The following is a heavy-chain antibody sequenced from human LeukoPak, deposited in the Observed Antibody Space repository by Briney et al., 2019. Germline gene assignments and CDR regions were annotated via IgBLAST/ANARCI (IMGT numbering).Heavy chain of an antibody. CDR3: ARESPTGYCTSSSCPPGRY. J-gene: IGHJ4*02. CDR1: GFSFNSHW. Sequence: GGSLRLSCAASGFSFNSHWMHWVRRAPGKGLMWVSRVNSDGSSTYYADSVKGRFTISRDNAKNTLYLQMNSLRAEDTAVYFCARESPTGYCTSSSCPPGRYWGQGTLVTVSS. D-gene: IGHD2-2*01. V-gene: IGHV3-74*01. CDR2: VNSDGSST.